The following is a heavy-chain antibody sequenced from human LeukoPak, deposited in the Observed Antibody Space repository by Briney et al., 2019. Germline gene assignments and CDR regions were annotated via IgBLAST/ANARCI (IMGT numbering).Heavy chain of an antibody. J-gene: IGHJ6*02. CDR2: IIPIFGTA. V-gene: IGHV1-69*13. D-gene: IGHD5-18*01. CDR1: GGTFSSYA. Sequence: SVKVSCKASGGTFSSYAISWVRQAPGQGLEWMGGIIPIFGTANYAQKFQGRVTITADESTSTAYMELSSLRSEDTAVYYCAKGDHGYPHQDYYYYGMDVWGQGTTVTVSS. CDR3: AKGDHGYPHQDYYYYGMDV.